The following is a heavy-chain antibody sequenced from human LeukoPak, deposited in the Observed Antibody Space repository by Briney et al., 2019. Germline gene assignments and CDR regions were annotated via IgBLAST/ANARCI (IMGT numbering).Heavy chain of an antibody. CDR3: ARLSLRGGY. Sequence: SETLPLTCTVSGGSISSSSYYWGWIRQPPGKGLEWIGSIYYSGSTYYNPSLKSRVTISVDTSKNQFSLKLSSVTAADTAEYYCARLSLRGGYWGQGTLVTVSS. V-gene: IGHV4-39*01. J-gene: IGHJ4*02. D-gene: IGHD3-10*01. CDR1: GGSISSSSYY. CDR2: IYYSGST.